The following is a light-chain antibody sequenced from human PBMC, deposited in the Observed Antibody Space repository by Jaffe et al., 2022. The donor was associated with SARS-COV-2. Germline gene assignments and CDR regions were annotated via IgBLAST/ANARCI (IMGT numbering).Light chain of an antibody. Sequence: QTVVTQEPSVTVSPGGTVSLTCASSTGAVTSGFCPNWFQQKPGRAPRPLIYGTNNRHSWTPARFSGSLLGGKAALTLSGVQPEDEADYYCLLLSGGNWVFGGGTKLTVL. CDR2: GTN. V-gene: IGLV7-43*01. CDR3: LLLSGGNWV. CDR1: TGAVTSGFC. J-gene: IGLJ3*02.